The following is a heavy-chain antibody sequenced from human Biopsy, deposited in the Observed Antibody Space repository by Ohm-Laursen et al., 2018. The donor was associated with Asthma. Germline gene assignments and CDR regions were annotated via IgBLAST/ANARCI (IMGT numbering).Heavy chain of an antibody. CDR1: GGTFSSNS. CDR2: ISPVFGST. CDR3: ASPSSSREILYYYYNMDI. D-gene: IGHD6-13*01. V-gene: IGHV1-69*06. J-gene: IGHJ6*02. Sequence: SVKVSCKASGGTFSSNSINWARQAPGLGLEWMGGISPVFGSTNIAQKFQGRVTISADIFTKTAYLEVSSLRSDDTAVYYCASPSSSREILYYYYNMDIWGQGTTVTV.